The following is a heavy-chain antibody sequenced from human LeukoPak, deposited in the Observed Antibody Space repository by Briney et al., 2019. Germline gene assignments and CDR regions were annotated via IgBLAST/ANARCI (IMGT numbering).Heavy chain of an antibody. CDR1: GFTFSNCA. CDR3: AKLNGPYCSSSRRYFDY. Sequence: GGSLRLSCAASGFTFSNCAMSWVRQAPGKGLEWVSTISVVGGSTFYADSVKGRFTISRDNSKNTLFLQMNSLRAEDTAVYFCAKLNGPYCSSSRRYFDYWGQGTLVSVSS. CDR2: ISVVGGST. V-gene: IGHV3-23*01. D-gene: IGHD6-6*01. J-gene: IGHJ4*02.